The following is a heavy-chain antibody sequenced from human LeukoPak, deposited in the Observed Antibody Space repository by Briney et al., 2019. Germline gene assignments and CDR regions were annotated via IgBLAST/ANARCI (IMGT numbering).Heavy chain of an antibody. J-gene: IGHJ6*02. CDR2: IYYSGST. Sequence: SETLSLTCTVSGGSISSSSYYWGWIRQPPGKGLEWIGSIYYSGSTYYNPSLKSRVTISVDTSKNQFSLKLSSVTAADTAAYYCARDGRYFVRGGMDVWGQGTTVTVSS. D-gene: IGHD3-9*01. CDR3: ARDGRYFVRGGMDV. V-gene: IGHV4-39*07. CDR1: GGSISSSSYY.